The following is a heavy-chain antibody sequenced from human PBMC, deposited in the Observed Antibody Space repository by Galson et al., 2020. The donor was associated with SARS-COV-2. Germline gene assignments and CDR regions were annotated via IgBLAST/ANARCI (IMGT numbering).Heavy chain of an antibody. Sequence: PGGSLRLSCAASGFTFSSYAMHWVRQAPGKGLEWVAVISYDGSNKYYADSVKGRFTISRDNSKNTLYLQMNSLRAEDTAVYYCASENWVEMATRYYYGMDVWGQGTTVSFSS. V-gene: IGHV3-30-3*01. J-gene: IGHJ6*02. CDR1: GFTFSSYA. CDR3: ASENWVEMATRYYYGMDV. CDR2: ISYDGSNK. D-gene: IGHD5-12*01.